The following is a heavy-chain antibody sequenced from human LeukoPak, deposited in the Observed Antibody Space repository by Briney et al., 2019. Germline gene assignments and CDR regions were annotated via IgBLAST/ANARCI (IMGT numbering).Heavy chain of an antibody. CDR1: GFSFGTSS. V-gene: IGHV3-7*05. J-gene: IGHJ3*01. CDR3: TKEGT. Sequence: GGSLRLSCATSGFSFGTSSMNWVRQAPGKGLEWVAYIKKDGSEEKYVDSVKGRFTISRDNTKNSLYLQMGSLRVEDTAVYYCTKEGTWGQGTMVTVSS. CDR2: IKKDGSEE.